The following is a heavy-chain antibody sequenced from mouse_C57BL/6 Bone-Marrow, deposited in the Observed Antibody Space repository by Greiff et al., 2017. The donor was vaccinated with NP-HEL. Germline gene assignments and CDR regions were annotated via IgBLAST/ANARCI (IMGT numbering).Heavy chain of an antibody. J-gene: IGHJ1*03. CDR1: GYAFSSYW. CDR3: ARSGWLLHWYFDV. CDR2: IYPGDGDT. D-gene: IGHD2-3*01. V-gene: IGHV1-80*01. Sequence: VQLQQSGAELVKPGASVKISCKASGYAFSSYWMNWVKQRPGKGLEWIGQIYPGDGDTNYNGKFKGKATLTADKSSSTAYMQLSSLTSEDSAVYFCARSGWLLHWYFDVWGTGTTVTVSS.